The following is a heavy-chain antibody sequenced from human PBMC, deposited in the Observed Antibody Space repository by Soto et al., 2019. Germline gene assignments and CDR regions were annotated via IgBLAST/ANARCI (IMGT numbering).Heavy chain of an antibody. CDR1: GGSISGYY. CDR3: ARARGGFLGSHGMDV. CDR2: MYNTGST. D-gene: IGHD3-3*01. J-gene: IGHJ6*02. V-gene: IGHV4-59*01. Sequence: SETLSLTCTVSGGSISGYYWSWIRQPPGKGLEWIGYMYNTGSTVYNPSFKSRVTISVDTSKNQFSLKLNSVTAADTAVYYCARARGGFLGSHGMDVWGQGTTVTVSS.